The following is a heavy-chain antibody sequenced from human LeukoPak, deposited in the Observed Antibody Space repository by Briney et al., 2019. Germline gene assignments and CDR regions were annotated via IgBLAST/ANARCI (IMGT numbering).Heavy chain of an antibody. CDR1: GFTFSNFG. D-gene: IGHD6-19*01. CDR2: IYSGGST. V-gene: IGHV3-53*01. J-gene: IGHJ4*02. CDR3: ARDSSSGWYDFDY. Sequence: GGSLRLSCAASGFTFSNFGMNWVRQARGKGLEWVSVIYSGGSTYYADSVKGRFTISRDNSKNTLYLQMNSLRAEDTAVYYCARDSSSGWYDFDYWGQGTLVTVSS.